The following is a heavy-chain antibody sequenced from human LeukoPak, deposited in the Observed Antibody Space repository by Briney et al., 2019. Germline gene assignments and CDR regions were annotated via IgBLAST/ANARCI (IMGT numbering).Heavy chain of an antibody. Sequence: GGSLRLSCAASGFTFSSYAMSWVRQAPGKGLQWGSVLHSGGRTFYADSVKGRFTLSRDNSKNTLYLQMNSLRAEDTAVHYCAREVWNDANYFGMDVWGRGTTVTVSS. J-gene: IGHJ6*02. CDR2: LHSGGRT. V-gene: IGHV3-53*01. CDR1: GFTFSSYA. D-gene: IGHD1-1*01. CDR3: AREVWNDANYFGMDV.